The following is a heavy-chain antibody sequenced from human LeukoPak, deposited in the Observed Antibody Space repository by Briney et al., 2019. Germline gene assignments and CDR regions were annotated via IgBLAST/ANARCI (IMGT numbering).Heavy chain of an antibody. CDR3: ASDSWDGGYDDDY. V-gene: IGHV3-30-3*01. Sequence: GGSLRLSCAASGFTFSSYAMHWVRQAPGKGLEWVAVISYDGSNKYYADSVKGRFTISRDNSKNTLYLQMNSLRAEDTAVYYCASDSWDGGYDDDYWGQGTLVTVSS. CDR2: ISYDGSNK. J-gene: IGHJ4*02. CDR1: GFTFSSYA. D-gene: IGHD5-12*01.